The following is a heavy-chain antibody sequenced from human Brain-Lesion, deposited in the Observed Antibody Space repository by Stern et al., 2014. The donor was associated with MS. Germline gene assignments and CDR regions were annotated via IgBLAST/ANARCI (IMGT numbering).Heavy chain of an antibody. CDR3: ARHDSVPRPSQLYSARDRGPGYFDY. J-gene: IGHJ4*02. CDR1: GGSISSSTYY. V-gene: IGHV4-39*01. CDR2: IYYSGFT. D-gene: IGHD1-26*01. Sequence: QVQLQESGPGLVKPSATLSLTCTVSGGSISSSTYYWAWIRQPPGKGLEWIGNIYYSGFTYYNPSLKSRVTISVDMSKNQFSRKLSSVTAADTAIYYCARHDSVPRPSQLYSARDRGPGYFDYWGQGTLVTVSS.